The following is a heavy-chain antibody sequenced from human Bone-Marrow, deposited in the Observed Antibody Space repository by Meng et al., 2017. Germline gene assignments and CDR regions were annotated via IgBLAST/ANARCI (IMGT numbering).Heavy chain of an antibody. CDR1: GGTFSSYA. J-gene: IGHJ6*02. Sequence: SVKVSRKASGGTFSSYAISWVRQAPGQGLEWMGGIIPIFGTANYAQKFQGRVTITADKSTSTAYMELSSLRSEDTAVYYCASDRHSYGRTQEPCCFYYYYYGMDVWGQGTTVTVSS. CDR3: ASDRHSYGRTQEPCCFYYYYYGMDV. V-gene: IGHV1-69*06. CDR2: IIPIFGTA. D-gene: IGHD5-18*01.